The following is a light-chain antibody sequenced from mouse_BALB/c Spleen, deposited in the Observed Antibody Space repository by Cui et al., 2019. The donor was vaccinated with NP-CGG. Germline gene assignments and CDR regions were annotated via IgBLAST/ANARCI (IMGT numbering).Light chain of an antibody. CDR3: ALWYSNHWV. Sequence: QAVVTQVSALTTSPGETVTLTCRSSTGAVTTNNYANWVQEKPDHLFTGLIGGTNNRAPGVPARFSGSLIGDKAALTITGAQTEDETIYFCALWYSNHWVFGGGTILTVL. CDR2: GTN. J-gene: IGLJ1*01. V-gene: IGLV1*01. CDR1: TGAVTTNNY.